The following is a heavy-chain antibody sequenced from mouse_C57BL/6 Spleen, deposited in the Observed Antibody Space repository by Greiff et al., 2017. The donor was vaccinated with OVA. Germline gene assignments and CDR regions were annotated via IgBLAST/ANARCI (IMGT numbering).Heavy chain of an antibody. J-gene: IGHJ4*01. D-gene: IGHD2-12*01. V-gene: IGHV5-4*01. CDR1: GFTFSSYA. CDR3: ARDGDDYNAMDY. Sequence: DVQLVESGGGLVKPGGSLKLSCAASGFTFSSYAMSWVRQTPEKRLEWVATISDGGSYTYYPDNVKGRFTISRDNAKNNLYLQMSHLKSEDTAMDYCARDGDDYNAMDYWGQGTSVTVSS. CDR2: ISDGGSYT.